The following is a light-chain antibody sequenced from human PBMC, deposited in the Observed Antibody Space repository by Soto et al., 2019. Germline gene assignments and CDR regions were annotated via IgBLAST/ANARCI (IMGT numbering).Light chain of an antibody. CDR3: HAYGYTLTASV. CDR2: GNR. Sequence: QTVVTQPPSVSGAPGQRVTLSCTGNTSNLGAGYDVHWYQQLPGAAPKLVIFGNRNRPSGVPERFSGSKSGTSASLAITGLQAEDEADYYCHAYGYTLTASVFGGGTKLTVL. CDR1: TSNLGAGYD. V-gene: IGLV1-40*01. J-gene: IGLJ3*02.